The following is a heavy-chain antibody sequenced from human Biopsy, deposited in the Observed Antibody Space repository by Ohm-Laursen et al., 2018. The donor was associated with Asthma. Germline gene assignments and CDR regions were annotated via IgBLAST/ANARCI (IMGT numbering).Heavy chain of an antibody. J-gene: IGHJ4*02. CDR1: GFSFDDCA. CDR3: AKRRGYSGHDNDY. V-gene: IGHV3-30*18. CDR2: ISYDGNHK. D-gene: IGHD5-12*01. Sequence: SLRLSCAASGFSFDDCAMHWVRQAPGKGLEWVAVISYDGNHKFYEDSVKGRFTISRGNSKNTLYLQMNSLRTEDTAVYYCAKRRGYSGHDNDYWGQGTLVIVSS.